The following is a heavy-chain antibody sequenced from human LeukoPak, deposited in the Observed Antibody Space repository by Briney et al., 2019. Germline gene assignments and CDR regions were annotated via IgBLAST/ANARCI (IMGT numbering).Heavy chain of an antibody. J-gene: IGHJ4*02. CDR3: ARDTIFDY. Sequence: GRSLRLSCAASGFTFNTYSMNWVRQTPGKGLEWVSYISSSGGTIYYADSVKGRFTISRDNAKNSLYLQMNSLRDEDTAVYHCARDTIFDYWGQGSLVTVSS. CDR2: ISSSGGTI. V-gene: IGHV3-48*02. D-gene: IGHD3-9*01. CDR1: GFTFNTYS.